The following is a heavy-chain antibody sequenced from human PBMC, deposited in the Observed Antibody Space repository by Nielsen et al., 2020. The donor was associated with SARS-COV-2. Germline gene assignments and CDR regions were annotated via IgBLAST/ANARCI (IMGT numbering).Heavy chain of an antibody. CDR1: GFTFDDYA. J-gene: IGHJ4*02. CDR2: ISWNSGSI. D-gene: IGHD6-13*01. Sequence: LSLPCAASGFTFDDYAMHWVRQAPGKGLEWVSGISWNSGSIGYADSVKGRFTISRDNAKNSLYLQMNSLRAEDTALYYCANLGDSSSWFAFNYWGQGTLVTVSS. V-gene: IGHV3-9*01. CDR3: ANLGDSSSWFAFNY.